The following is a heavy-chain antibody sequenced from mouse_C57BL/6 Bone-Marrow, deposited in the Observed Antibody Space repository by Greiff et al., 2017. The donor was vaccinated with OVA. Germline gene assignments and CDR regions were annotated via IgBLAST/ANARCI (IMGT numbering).Heavy chain of an antibody. D-gene: IGHD2-2*01. Sequence: QVQLQQSGPELVKPGASVKISCKASGYAFSSSWMNWVKQRPGTGLEWIGRIYPGDGDTNYNGKFKGKATLTADKSSSTAYMQLSSLTSEDSAVYFCAREGRGYDAGYAMDYWGQGTSVTVSS. CDR3: AREGRGYDAGYAMDY. CDR2: IYPGDGDT. V-gene: IGHV1-82*01. J-gene: IGHJ4*01. CDR1: GYAFSSSW.